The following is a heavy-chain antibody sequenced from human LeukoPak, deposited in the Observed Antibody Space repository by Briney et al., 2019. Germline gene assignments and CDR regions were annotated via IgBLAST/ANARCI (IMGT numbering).Heavy chain of an antibody. J-gene: IGHJ4*02. D-gene: IGHD3-22*01. V-gene: IGHV1-2*02. Sequence: GASVKVSCKASGYTFTGYYMHWVRQAPGQGLEWMGWINPNSGGTNYAQKFQGRVTMTRDTSISTAYMELSRLRSDDTAVYYCARDPYYYDSSGRPEDYWGQGTLVTVSS. CDR1: GYTFTGYY. CDR2: INPNSGGT. CDR3: ARDPYYYDSSGRPEDY.